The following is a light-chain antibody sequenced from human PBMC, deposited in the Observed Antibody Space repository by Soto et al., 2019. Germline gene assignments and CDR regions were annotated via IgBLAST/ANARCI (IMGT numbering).Light chain of an antibody. V-gene: IGKV3-15*01. CDR1: QRVSSN. J-gene: IGKJ1*01. CDR2: GAS. Sequence: EIVMTQSPATLSVSPGERATLSCRASQRVSSNLALYQQKPGQAPRLLIYGASTRATGIPARFSGSGSGTEFTLTISRLQSEDFAVYYCQQYNNWPPWTFGQGTKVEIK. CDR3: QQYNNWPPWT.